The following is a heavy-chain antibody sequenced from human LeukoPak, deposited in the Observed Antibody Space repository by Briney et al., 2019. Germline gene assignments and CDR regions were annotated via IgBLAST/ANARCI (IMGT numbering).Heavy chain of an antibody. J-gene: IGHJ4*02. CDR3: ARGARGIAAVGGNPNALDY. V-gene: IGHV4-34*01. CDR1: GGSFSGYH. Sequence: SETLSLTCAVYGGSFSGYHWSWIRQPPGKGLEWIGEINHSGSTNYNPPLKSRVTISVDTSKNQFSLKLSSVTAADTAVYYCARGARGIAAVGGNPNALDYWGQGTLVTVSS. CDR2: INHSGST. D-gene: IGHD6-13*01.